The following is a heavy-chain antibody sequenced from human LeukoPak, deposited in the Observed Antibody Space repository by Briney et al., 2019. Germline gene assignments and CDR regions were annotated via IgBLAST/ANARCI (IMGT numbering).Heavy chain of an antibody. V-gene: IGHV3-30*03. CDR2: ISNDGSNI. J-gene: IGHJ4*02. Sequence: PGGSLRLSCATSGFTFSNYGMHWVRQAPGKGLEWVAVISNDGSNIQYADSAKGRFTISRDNSKNTVYLQMNSLRSEDTAVYYCARDLGSSGFFDYWGQGTLVTVSP. CDR3: ARDLGSSGFFDY. CDR1: GFTFSNYG. D-gene: IGHD6-19*01.